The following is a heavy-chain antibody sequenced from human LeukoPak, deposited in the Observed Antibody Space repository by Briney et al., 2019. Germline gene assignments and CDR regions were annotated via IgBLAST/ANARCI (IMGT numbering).Heavy chain of an antibody. CDR2: INPSGGST. CDR3: ARDRIYYYDSSGYYSPNAFDI. D-gene: IGHD3-22*01. J-gene: IGHJ3*02. V-gene: IGHV1-46*01. Sequence: GGSLRLSCAASGFTFSSYGMHWVRQAPGQGLEWMGIINPSGGSTSYAQKFQGRVTMTRDTSTSTVYMELSSLRSEDTAVYYCARDRIYYYDSSGYYSPNAFDIWGQGTMVTVSS. CDR1: GFTFSSYG.